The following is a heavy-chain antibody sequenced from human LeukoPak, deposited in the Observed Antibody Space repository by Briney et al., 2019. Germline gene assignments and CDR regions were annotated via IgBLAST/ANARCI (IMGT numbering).Heavy chain of an antibody. Sequence: KPSETLSLTCTVSGGSISRSNYYWGWIRQPPGKWLEWIGSIYDSGSTYYNPSLKSLVTISVDTSKNQFSLKLSSVTAAETAVYYCARSHWGPYGSRIANWFDPWGQGTLVTVSS. J-gene: IGHJ5*02. CDR3: ARSHWGPYGSRIANWFDP. V-gene: IGHV4-39*07. CDR1: GGSISRSNYY. D-gene: IGHD6-13*01. CDR2: IYDSGST.